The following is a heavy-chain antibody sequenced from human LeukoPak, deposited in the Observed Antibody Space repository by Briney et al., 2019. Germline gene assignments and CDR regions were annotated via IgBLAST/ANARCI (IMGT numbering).Heavy chain of an antibody. CDR1: GFTFDDYA. V-gene: IGHV3-43*02. D-gene: IGHD3-10*01. Sequence: GGSLRLSCAASGFTFDDYAMHWVRQAPGKGLEWVSLISGDGGSTYYADSVKGRFTTSRDNSKNSLYLQMNSLRTEDTALYYCAKDYLGLFGSGSYVDYWGQGTLVTVSS. CDR2: ISGDGGST. J-gene: IGHJ4*02. CDR3: AKDYLGLFGSGSYVDY.